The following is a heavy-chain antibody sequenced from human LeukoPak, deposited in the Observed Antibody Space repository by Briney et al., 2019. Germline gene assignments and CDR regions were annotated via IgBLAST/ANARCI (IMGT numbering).Heavy chain of an antibody. Sequence: PGGSLRLSCAASGFTFGSYAMHWVRQAPGKGLEYVSAISTNGGRTYYANSVKGRFTISRDNSKNTLYLQMGSLRAEDMAVYYCAREGTTGTTDYWGQGTLVTVSS. V-gene: IGHV3-64*01. CDR2: ISTNGGRT. D-gene: IGHD1-1*01. CDR3: AREGTTGTTDY. J-gene: IGHJ4*02. CDR1: GFTFGSYA.